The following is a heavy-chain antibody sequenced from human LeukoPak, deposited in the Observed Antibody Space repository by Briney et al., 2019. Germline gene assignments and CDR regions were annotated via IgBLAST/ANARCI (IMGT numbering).Heavy chain of an antibody. V-gene: IGHV1-2*02. CDR1: GYTFTGYY. D-gene: IGHD2-15*01. J-gene: IGHJ4*02. Sequence: GASVKVSCKASGYTFTGYYMHWVRQAPGQGLEWMGWINPNSGGTNYAQKFQGRVTMTRDTSISTAYMELSRLRSDDTAVYYCAAQYCSGGGCYPGRFDYWGQGTLVTVSS. CDR3: AAQYCSGGGCYPGRFDY. CDR2: INPNSGGT.